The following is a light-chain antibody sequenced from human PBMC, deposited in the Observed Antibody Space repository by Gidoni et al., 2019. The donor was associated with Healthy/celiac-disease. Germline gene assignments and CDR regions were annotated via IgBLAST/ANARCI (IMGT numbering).Light chain of an antibody. CDR2: DAS. CDR1: QVVSSY. CDR3: QQRSNWPPT. Sequence: EIVLTPSPATLSLSPGERTTLSCRASQVVSSYLAWYQQTPGQAPRLLIYDASNRATGLPARFSGSGSGTDFTLTISSLEPEDFAVYYCQQRSNWPPTFGPXTKVEIK. V-gene: IGKV3-11*01. J-gene: IGKJ1*01.